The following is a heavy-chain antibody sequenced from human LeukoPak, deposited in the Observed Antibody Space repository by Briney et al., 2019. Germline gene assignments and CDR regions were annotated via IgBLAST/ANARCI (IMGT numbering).Heavy chain of an antibody. CDR3: STGGGTHDY. CDR2: IRSRSAGGTT. V-gene: IGHV3-15*01. J-gene: IGHJ4*02. Sequence: GVSLRLSCAASGLTFNNAWMSRVRQAPGKGLEWVGRIRSRSAGGTTDYGAPVKGRFTISRDDSKNTLYLQMNSLKTDDTAVYYCSTGGGTHDYWGQGTLVTVSS. CDR1: GLTFNNAW. D-gene: IGHD2-15*01.